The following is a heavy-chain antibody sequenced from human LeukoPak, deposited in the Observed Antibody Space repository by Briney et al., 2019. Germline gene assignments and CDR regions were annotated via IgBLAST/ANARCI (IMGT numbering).Heavy chain of an antibody. CDR2: IKQDGSQK. J-gene: IGHJ3*01. V-gene: IGHV3-7*01. D-gene: IGHD2/OR15-2a*01. CDR1: GFTFSTYW. CDR3: ARDISALDF. Sequence: GGSLRLSCAPSGFTFSTYWMSWVRQAPGKGLEWVANIKQDGSQKYYVDSVRGRFTISRDNAKNSLYLQISSLRAEDTAVYYCARDISALDFWGQGTMVTVSS.